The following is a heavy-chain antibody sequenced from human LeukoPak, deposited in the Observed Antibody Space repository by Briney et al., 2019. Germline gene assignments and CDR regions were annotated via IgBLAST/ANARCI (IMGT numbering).Heavy chain of an antibody. V-gene: IGHV3-74*01. J-gene: IGHJ4*02. CDR2: INSDGSST. Sequence: GGSLRLSCAASGFTFSSYWMHWVRQAPGKGLVWVSRINSDGSSTTYADSVKGRFTISRDNAKNTQYLQMNSLRAEDTALYYCAGNSSGYYYHYWGQGTLVTVSS. CDR1: GFTFSSYW. D-gene: IGHD3-22*01. CDR3: AGNSSGYYYHY.